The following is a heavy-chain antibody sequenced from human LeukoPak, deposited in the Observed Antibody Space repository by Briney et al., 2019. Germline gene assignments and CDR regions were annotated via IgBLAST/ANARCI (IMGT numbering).Heavy chain of an antibody. Sequence: GGSLRLSCAASGFILSSYSMTWVRQAPGKGLEWISYISGDSGSIYYGDSVKGRFTISRDNAKNSLYLQMNSLRAEDTAVYYCARGADGSYTLFDYWGQGILVTVSS. V-gene: IGHV3-48*01. J-gene: IGHJ4*02. D-gene: IGHD1-26*01. CDR1: GFILSSYS. CDR3: ARGADGSYTLFDY. CDR2: ISGDSGSI.